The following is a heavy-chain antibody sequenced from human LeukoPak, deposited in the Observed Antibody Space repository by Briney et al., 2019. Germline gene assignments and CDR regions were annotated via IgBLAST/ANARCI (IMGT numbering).Heavy chain of an antibody. D-gene: IGHD4-17*01. CDR1: GFTFSSYG. CDR2: ISYDGSNK. V-gene: IGHV3-30*03. J-gene: IGHJ1*01. CDR3: ARVRAMTTVTSDPFQH. Sequence: GRSLRLSCAASGFTFSSYGMHWVRQAPGKGLEWVAVISYDGSNKYYADSVKGRFTISRDNSKNTLYLQMNSLRAEDTAIYYCARVRAMTTVTSDPFQHWGQGTLVTVSS.